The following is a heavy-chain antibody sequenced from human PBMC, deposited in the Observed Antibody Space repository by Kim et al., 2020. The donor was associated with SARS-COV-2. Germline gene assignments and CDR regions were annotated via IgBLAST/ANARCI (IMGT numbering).Heavy chain of an antibody. CDR1: GFTFSSYT. V-gene: IGHV3-23*01. J-gene: IGHJ4*02. CDR3: AKRAPRRVLISSGYYLDY. CDR2: ISGSGGYT. Sequence: GGSLRLSCAASGFTFSSYTMSWVRQAPGKGLEWVAAISGSGGYTYYAESVKGRFTISRDNAKNTLYLQMNSLRAEDTAVYYCAKRAPRRVLISSGYYLDYWGQGTLVTVSS. D-gene: IGHD3-22*01.